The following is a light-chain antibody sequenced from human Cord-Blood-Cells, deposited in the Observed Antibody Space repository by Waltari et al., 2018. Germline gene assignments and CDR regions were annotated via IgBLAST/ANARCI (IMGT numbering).Light chain of an antibody. Sequence: QPALPQPPAASEHPCRPVTLAYTATSSHFGSYNYVSWHQQHPGKAPKLMVYEVSKRPSGVPDRFSGSKSGNTASLTVSGLQAEEEADYDCSSYAGSNDVFGTGSKVTGL. CDR3: SSYAGSNDV. V-gene: IGLV2-8*01. CDR1: SSHFGSYNY. J-gene: IGLJ1*01. CDR2: EVS.